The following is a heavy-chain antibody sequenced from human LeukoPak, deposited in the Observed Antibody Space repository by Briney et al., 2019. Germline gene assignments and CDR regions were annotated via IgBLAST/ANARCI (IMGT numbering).Heavy chain of an antibody. CDR2: ISGSGGST. Sequence: GGSLRLSCAASGFTFSSYAMSWVRQAPGKGLEWVSAISGSGGSTYYADSVKGRFTISRDNSKNTLYLQVNSLRAEDTAVYYCAKANSSGWYFGDYYYGMDVWGQGTTVTVSS. V-gene: IGHV3-23*01. CDR3: AKANSSGWYFGDYYYGMDV. J-gene: IGHJ6*02. CDR1: GFTFSSYA. D-gene: IGHD6-19*01.